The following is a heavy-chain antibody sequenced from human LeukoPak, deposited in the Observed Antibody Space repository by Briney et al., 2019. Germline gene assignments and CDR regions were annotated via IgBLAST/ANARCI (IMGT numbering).Heavy chain of an antibody. J-gene: IGHJ4*02. CDR1: GFTFSTYA. CDR3: AVVAGRFPPDY. Sequence: PGGSLRLSCAASGFTFSTYAMHWVRQAPGKGLEWVALTSFDESNKFYADSVEGRFTISRDNSKNTLFLQMHNLRVDDTAMYYCAVVAGRFPPDYWGQGTLVTVSS. D-gene: IGHD6-19*01. V-gene: IGHV3-30-3*01. CDR2: TSFDESNK.